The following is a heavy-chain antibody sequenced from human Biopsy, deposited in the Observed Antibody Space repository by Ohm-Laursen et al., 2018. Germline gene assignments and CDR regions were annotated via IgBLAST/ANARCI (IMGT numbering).Heavy chain of an antibody. J-gene: IGHJ5*02. V-gene: IGHV1-69*10. CDR1: GDSFTSYA. D-gene: IGHD1-26*01. CDR3: GRGEGSSWFDP. CDR2: IIPIPNVA. Sequence: SVKVSCKASGDSFTSYAIGWVRQAPGQGLEWMGGIIPIPNVATYAQKFQGRITITADESTSTAYMELTSLTSDDTAVYFCGRGEGSSWFDPWGHGTLVTVSS.